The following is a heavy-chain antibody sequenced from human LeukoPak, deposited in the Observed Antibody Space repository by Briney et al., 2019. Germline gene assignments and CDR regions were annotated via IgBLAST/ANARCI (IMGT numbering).Heavy chain of an antibody. CDR1: GFTFSPFW. Sequence: GGSLRLSCATSGFTFSPFWMHWVRQAPGKGLVWVSRINSDGSNTTYADSVKGRFTISRDNAKNTLYLQMSSLRAEDTAVYYCARDFGPKLSRITMIVPLDYWGQGTLVTVSS. CDR2: INSDGSNT. D-gene: IGHD3-22*01. J-gene: IGHJ4*02. V-gene: IGHV3-74*03. CDR3: ARDFGPKLSRITMIVPLDY.